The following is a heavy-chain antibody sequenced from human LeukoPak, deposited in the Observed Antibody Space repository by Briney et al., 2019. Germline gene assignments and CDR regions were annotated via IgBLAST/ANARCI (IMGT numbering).Heavy chain of an antibody. D-gene: IGHD1-1*01. Sequence: PSETLSLTCTVSGGSVGSGSYYWSWVRQPPGKGLEWIGYIYYSGSTNYNPSLKSRVTISVDTSKNQFSLKLSSVTAADTAVYCCARTTYPDYYMDVWGKGTTVTVSS. V-gene: IGHV4-61*01. CDR2: IYYSGST. CDR3: ARTTYPDYYMDV. CDR1: GGSVGSGSYY. J-gene: IGHJ6*03.